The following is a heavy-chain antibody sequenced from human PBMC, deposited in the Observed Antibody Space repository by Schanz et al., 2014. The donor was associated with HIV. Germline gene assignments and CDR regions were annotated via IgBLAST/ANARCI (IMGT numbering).Heavy chain of an antibody. V-gene: IGHV1-8*01. CDR2: MNPNSGNT. CDR3: ARGARDCTNGVCGGYYFDY. Sequence: QVQLVQSGAEVKKPGASVKVSCKASGYTFSSYDINWVRQATGQGLEWMGWMNPNSGNTGYAQKFQGRVTLTRNISISTAYMELSSLTSEDTAVYYCARGARDCTNGVCGGYYFDYWGQGTLVTVSS. CDR1: GYTFSSYD. J-gene: IGHJ4*02. D-gene: IGHD2-8*01.